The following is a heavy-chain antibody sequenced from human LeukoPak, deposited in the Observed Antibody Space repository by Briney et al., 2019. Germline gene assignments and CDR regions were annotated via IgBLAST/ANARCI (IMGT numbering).Heavy chain of an antibody. V-gene: IGHV1-18*01. Sequence: ASVKLSCNASGYIFTSYGISWVRQAPAQGHELMGRISTYNGDTNYAQKLQGRVTLTTDTSTSTAYKELRSLRSDDTAVYYCARAEYYFGSGSFCRYWGQGTLVTASS. D-gene: IGHD3-10*01. CDR3: ARAEYYFGSGSFCRY. CDR1: GYIFTSYG. CDR2: ISTYNGDT. J-gene: IGHJ4*02.